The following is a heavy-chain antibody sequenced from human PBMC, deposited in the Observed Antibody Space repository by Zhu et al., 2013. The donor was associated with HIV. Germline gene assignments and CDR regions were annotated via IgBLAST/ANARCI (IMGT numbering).Heavy chain of an antibody. CDR2: INAGNGNT. D-gene: IGHD2-2*03. J-gene: IGHJ4*02. CDR1: GYTFTSSV. Sequence: QVQLVQSGAEVKKPGASVKVSCKASGYTFTSSVIHWVRQAPGQRLEWMGWINAGNGNTKYSQNFQYRVTITRDTSANTAYMELSSLRSEDTAVYYCARDPIGSIRGYYFDYWGQGTLVTVSS. CDR3: ARDPIGSIRGYYFDY. V-gene: IGHV1-3*01.